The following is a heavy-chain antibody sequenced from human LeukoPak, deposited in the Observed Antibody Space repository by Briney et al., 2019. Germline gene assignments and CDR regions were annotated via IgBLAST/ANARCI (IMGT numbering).Heavy chain of an antibody. D-gene: IGHD3-10*01. CDR2: ITGSGGST. J-gene: IGHJ4*02. CDR3: AYSRGSGSGNL. Sequence: GGSLRLSCAASGFTFSSYAMSWVRQAPGKGLEWVSAITGSGGSTYYADSVRGRFTISRDNSKNTVYLQMNSLRAEDTAVYYCAYSRGSGSGNLWGQGTMVTVSS. V-gene: IGHV3-23*01. CDR1: GFTFSSYA.